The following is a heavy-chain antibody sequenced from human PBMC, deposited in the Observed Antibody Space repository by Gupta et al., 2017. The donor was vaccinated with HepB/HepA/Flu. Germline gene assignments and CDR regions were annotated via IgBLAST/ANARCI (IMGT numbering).Heavy chain of an antibody. CDR1: GGSISSSSYY. Sequence: QLQLQESGPGLVKPSETLSLTCTVSGGSISSSSYYWGWIRQPPGKGLEWIGSIDYSGSTYYNPSLKSRVTISVDTSKNQFSLKLSSVTAADTAVYYCARSPEGDAFDIWGQGTMVTVSS. CDR3: ARSPEGDAFDI. V-gene: IGHV4-39*01. CDR2: IDYSGST. J-gene: IGHJ3*02.